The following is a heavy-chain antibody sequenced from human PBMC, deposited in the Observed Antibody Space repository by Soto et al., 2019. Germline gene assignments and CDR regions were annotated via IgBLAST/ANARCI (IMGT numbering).Heavy chain of an antibody. D-gene: IGHD3-9*01. CDR2: ISYDGTNK. Sequence: GGSLRLSCAVSGFTFSSYVMHWVRQAPGKGLEWVAIISYDGTNKYYADSVKDRFTISRDNSKNTLYLQMNSLRAEDTAVYYCARDSKDYDILTGYYPSFDYGMDVWGQGTTVTVSS. CDR1: GFTFSSYV. CDR3: ARDSKDYDILTGYYPSFDYGMDV. J-gene: IGHJ6*02. V-gene: IGHV3-30-3*01.